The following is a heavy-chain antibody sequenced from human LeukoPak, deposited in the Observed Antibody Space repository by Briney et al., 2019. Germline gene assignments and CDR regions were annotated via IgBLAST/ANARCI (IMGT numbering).Heavy chain of an antibody. D-gene: IGHD5-24*01. Sequence: SSETLSLTCTVSGGSISSYYWSWIRQPPGKGLEWIGYIYYSGSTDYNPSLKSRVTISVATSKNQFSLKLSSVTAADTAVYYCARWLQPDAFDIWGQGTMVTVSS. J-gene: IGHJ3*02. CDR2: IYYSGST. CDR3: ARWLQPDAFDI. CDR1: GGSISSYY. V-gene: IGHV4-59*01.